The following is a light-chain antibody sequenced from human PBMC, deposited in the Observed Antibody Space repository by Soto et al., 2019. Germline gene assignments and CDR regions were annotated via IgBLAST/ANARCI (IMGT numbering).Light chain of an antibody. CDR3: HQFNSYLYT. Sequence: AIQLTQSPSSLSASVGDRVTITCRASQGISSALAWYQQKPGKAPKLLIYDASSLESGVPSRFSGSGSGTDFTLTISSLQPEDFATYYCHQFNSYLYTFGQGTQLEIK. CDR2: DAS. J-gene: IGKJ2*01. V-gene: IGKV1-13*02. CDR1: QGISSA.